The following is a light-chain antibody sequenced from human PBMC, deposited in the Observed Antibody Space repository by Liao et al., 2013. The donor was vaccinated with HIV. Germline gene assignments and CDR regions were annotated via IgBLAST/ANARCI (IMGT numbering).Light chain of an antibody. J-gene: IGLJ2*01. CDR3: QAWDSRTVI. V-gene: IGLV3-21*01. Sequence: SYVLTQPPSVSVAPGKTARITCGGNNIGSKSVHWYQQKPGQAPVLVIYQDIKRPSGIPERFSASNSGNTATLTISGTQAMDEADYYCQAWDSRTVIFGGGTKLTVL. CDR1: NIGSKS. CDR2: QDI.